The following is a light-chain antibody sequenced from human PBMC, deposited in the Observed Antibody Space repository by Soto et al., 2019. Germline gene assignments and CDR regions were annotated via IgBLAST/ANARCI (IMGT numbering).Light chain of an antibody. CDR3: HQYYSTPWT. Sequence: DIVMTQSPDSLAVSLGERATINCKSSQSVLYSSRDKNYLAWYQQKPGQPPKLLIYWASTREPGVPDRFSGSGSGTDFTLTISSLQAEDVAVYYCHQYYSTPWTFGQGTKVEIK. V-gene: IGKV4-1*01. CDR1: QSVLYSSRDKNY. CDR2: WAS. J-gene: IGKJ1*01.